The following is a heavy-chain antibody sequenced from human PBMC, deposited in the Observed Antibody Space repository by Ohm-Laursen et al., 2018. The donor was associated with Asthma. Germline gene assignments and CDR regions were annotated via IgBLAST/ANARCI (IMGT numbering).Heavy chain of an antibody. V-gene: IGHV4-39*07. D-gene: IGHD3-3*01. CDR1: GGSISSSSYY. J-gene: IGHJ6*02. Sequence: SETLSLTCTVSGGSISSSSYYWGWIRQPPGKGLEWIGEINHSGSTNYNPSLKSRVTISVDTSEKQFYLKLTSVTAADTAVYYCARWADKQFYGMDVWGPGTTVTVSS. CDR3: ARWADKQFYGMDV. CDR2: INHSGST.